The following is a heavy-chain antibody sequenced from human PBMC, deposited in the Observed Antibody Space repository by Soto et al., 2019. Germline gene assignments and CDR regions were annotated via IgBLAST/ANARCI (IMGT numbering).Heavy chain of an antibody. CDR2: IYHSGNT. J-gene: IGHJ4*02. V-gene: IGHV4-4*02. D-gene: IGHD3-10*01. CDR1: GASIITDNW. CDR3: ARASASSKLRGVVIN. Sequence: QVQLQESGPGLVKPSGTLSLTCALSGASIITDNWWSWVRQPPGKEMEWIGEIYHSGNTNFNPSVTSRVTISVDTSKTQFSMTVSSVTAADTAIYYCARASASSKLRGVVINWGQGTLVTVSS.